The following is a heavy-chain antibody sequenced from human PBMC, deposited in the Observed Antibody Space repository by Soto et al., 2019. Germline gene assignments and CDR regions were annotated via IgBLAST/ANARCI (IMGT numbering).Heavy chain of an antibody. Sequence: EVQLLESGGGLVQPGGSLRLSCAASGFTFSSYAMSWVRQAPGKGLEWVSAISGSGGSTYYADSVKGRFTISRDNSKNTLYLQMNSLSPEDTAVYCCANHCSGGSCHRRIAYWGQGTLVTVSS. D-gene: IGHD2-15*01. CDR3: ANHCSGGSCHRRIAY. CDR1: GFTFSSYA. V-gene: IGHV3-23*01. CDR2: ISGSGGST. J-gene: IGHJ4*02.